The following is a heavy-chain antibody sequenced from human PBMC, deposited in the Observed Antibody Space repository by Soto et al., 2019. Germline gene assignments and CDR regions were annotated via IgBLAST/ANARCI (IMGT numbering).Heavy chain of an antibody. V-gene: IGHV3-33*01. D-gene: IGHD2-15*01. Sequence: QVQLVESGGGVVQPGRSLRLSCAASRFTFSSYGMHWVRQAPGKGLEWVAVIWYDGSNKYYADSVKGRFTISRDNSKNTLSLQMNSLRAEDTAVYYCAREYCSSGSCYHYFNYWGQGTLVTVSS. J-gene: IGHJ4*02. CDR1: RFTFSSYG. CDR3: AREYCSSGSCYHYFNY. CDR2: IWYDGSNK.